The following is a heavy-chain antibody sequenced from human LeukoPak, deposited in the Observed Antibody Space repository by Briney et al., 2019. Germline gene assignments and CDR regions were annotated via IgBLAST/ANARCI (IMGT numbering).Heavy chain of an antibody. D-gene: IGHD3-9*01. V-gene: IGHV3-74*01. Sequence: GGSLRLSCAASGFTFNFYWMHWVRQAPGKGLLWVSRINSDGSSTSYADSVKGRFTISRDNAKNTLYLQMNSLRAEDMAVYYCARDPFDILTDPYFDYWGQGTLAT. J-gene: IGHJ4*02. CDR1: GFTFNFYW. CDR3: ARDPFDILTDPYFDY. CDR2: INSDGSST.